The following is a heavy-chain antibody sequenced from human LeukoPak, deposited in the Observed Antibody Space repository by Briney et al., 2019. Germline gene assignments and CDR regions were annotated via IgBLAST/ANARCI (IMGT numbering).Heavy chain of an antibody. CDR2: IYYSGST. V-gene: IGHV4-61*01. CDR1: GGSVSSGSYY. Sequence: SETLSLTCTVSGGSVSSGSYYWSWIRQPPGKGLERIGYIYYSGSTNYNPSLKSRVTISVDTSKNQFSLKLSSVTAADTAVYYCARGGYSYGTNWFDPWGQGTLVTVSS. J-gene: IGHJ5*02. CDR3: ARGGYSYGTNWFDP. D-gene: IGHD5-18*01.